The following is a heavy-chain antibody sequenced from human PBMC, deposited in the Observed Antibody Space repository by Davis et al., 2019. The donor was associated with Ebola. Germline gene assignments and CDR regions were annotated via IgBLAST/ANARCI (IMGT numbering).Heavy chain of an antibody. D-gene: IGHD2-21*02. CDR2: IKQDGSEK. Sequence: GGFLRLSCAASGFTFSSYWMSWVRQAPGKGLEWVANIKQDGSEKYYVDSVKGRFTISRDNAKNSLYLQMNSLRAEDTAVYYCANYCGGDCPYDYWGQGTLVTVSS. CDR3: ANYCGGDCPYDY. V-gene: IGHV3-7*03. CDR1: GFTFSSYW. J-gene: IGHJ4*02.